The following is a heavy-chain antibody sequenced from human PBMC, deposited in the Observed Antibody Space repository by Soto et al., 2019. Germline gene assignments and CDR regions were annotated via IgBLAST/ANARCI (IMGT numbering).Heavy chain of an antibody. J-gene: IGHJ4*02. V-gene: IGHV3-7*01. CDR3: ARGPAWGSLDY. CDR1: GFTFSNSW. CDR2: INPVESEK. Sequence: EVQLVESGGGLVQPGGSLRLSCAASGFTFSNSWMSWVRQAPGKGLEWVADINPVESEKYYVDSVKGRFTVSRDNAKNSRYLQMNSLRVEDTALYYCARGPAWGSLDYWGLGTLVTVSS. D-gene: IGHD7-27*01.